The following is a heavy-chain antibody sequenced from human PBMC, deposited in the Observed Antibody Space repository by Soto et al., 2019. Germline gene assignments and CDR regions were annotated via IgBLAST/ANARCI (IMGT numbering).Heavy chain of an antibody. CDR1: GFTFSSYW. D-gene: IGHD6-13*01. Sequence: GGSLRLSCAASGFTFSSYWMSWVRQAPGKGLEWVANIKQDGSEKYYVDSVKGRFTISRDNAKNSLYLQMNSLRAEDTAVYYCARRYSSSWYGVWFDPWGQGTLVTVSS. J-gene: IGHJ5*02. CDR3: ARRYSSSWYGVWFDP. V-gene: IGHV3-7*05. CDR2: IKQDGSEK.